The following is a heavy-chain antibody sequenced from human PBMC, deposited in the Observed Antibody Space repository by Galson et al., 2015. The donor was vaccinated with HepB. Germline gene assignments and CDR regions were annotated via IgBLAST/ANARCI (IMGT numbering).Heavy chain of an antibody. CDR2: INPSGGST. CDR3: ARAFLGYCSSTSCYTPAFDI. V-gene: IGHV1-46*01. Sequence: SVKVSCKASGYTFTSYYMHWVRQAPGQGLEWMGIINPSGGSTSYAQKFQGRVTMTRDTSTSTVYMELSSLRSEDTAVYYCARAFLGYCSSTSCYTPAFDIWGQGTMVTVSS. D-gene: IGHD2-2*02. J-gene: IGHJ3*02. CDR1: GYTFTSYY.